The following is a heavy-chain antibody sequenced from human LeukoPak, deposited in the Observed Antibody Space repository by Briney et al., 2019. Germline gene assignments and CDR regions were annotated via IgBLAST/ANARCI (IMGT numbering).Heavy chain of an antibody. Sequence: PGGSLRLSCAASGFTFSSYAMSWVRQAPGKGLEWVSAISGSGGSTYYAGSVKGRFTVSRDNSKNTLYLQMNSLRAEDPAVYYCAKDKIRSFPTRTREYSGYDGSVAFDIWGQGTMVTVSS. CDR2: ISGSGGST. CDR1: GFTFSSYA. V-gene: IGHV3-23*01. D-gene: IGHD5-12*01. CDR3: AKDKIRSFPTRTREYSGYDGSVAFDI. J-gene: IGHJ3*02.